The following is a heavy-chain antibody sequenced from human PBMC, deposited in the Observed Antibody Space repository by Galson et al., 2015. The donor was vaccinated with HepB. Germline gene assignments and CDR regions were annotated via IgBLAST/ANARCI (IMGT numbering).Heavy chain of an antibody. CDR3: ARLRKGGYLDY. V-gene: IGHV4-39*01. CDR2: VYYSGNT. CDR1: GGSISSSSYY. J-gene: IGHJ4*02. Sequence: ETLSLTCAVSGGSISSSSYYWGWIRQPPGKALEWIGAVYYSGNTYYNPSLKSRVTISVDTSKNQFSLKRTSVTAADSAVYYCARLRKGGYLDYWGQGTLVTVSS. D-gene: IGHD2-15*01.